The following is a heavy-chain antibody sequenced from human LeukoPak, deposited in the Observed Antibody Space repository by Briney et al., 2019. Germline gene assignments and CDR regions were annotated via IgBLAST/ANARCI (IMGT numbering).Heavy chain of an antibody. V-gene: IGHV1-8*01. Sequence: ASVKVSCKASGYTFTSYGINWVRQAPGQGLEWMGWMNPNSGNTGYAQKFQGRVTITRNTSISTAYMELSSLRSEDTAVYYCARSGVAWSPPDPTNWFDPWGQGTLVTVSS. J-gene: IGHJ5*02. CDR1: GYTFTSYG. CDR3: ARSGVAWSPPDPTNWFDP. D-gene: IGHD3-3*01. CDR2: MNPNSGNT.